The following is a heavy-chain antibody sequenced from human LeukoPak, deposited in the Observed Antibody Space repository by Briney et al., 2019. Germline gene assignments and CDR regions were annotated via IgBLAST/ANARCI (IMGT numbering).Heavy chain of an antibody. V-gene: IGHV4-39*01. J-gene: IGHJ6*03. D-gene: IGHD3-22*01. CDR2: IYDSGST. CDR1: GASISGSGYY. Sequence: SETLSLTCTVSGASISGSGYYWGWIRQPPGKGLEWIGNIYDSGSTYYNASLQSRVTISIDTSKNQFSLKLSSVTAADTAVYYCARSSDYYDSSGWTYYYYYMDVWGKGTTVTVSS. CDR3: ARSSDYYDSSGWTYYYYYMDV.